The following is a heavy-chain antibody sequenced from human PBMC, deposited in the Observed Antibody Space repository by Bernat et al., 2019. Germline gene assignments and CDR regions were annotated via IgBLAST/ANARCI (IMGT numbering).Heavy chain of an antibody. V-gene: IGHV3-33*01. CDR1: GFTFSSYG. CDR3: ARTLTDPNRPQHYYYYYMDV. CDR2: IWYDGSNK. Sequence: QVQLVESGGGVVQPGRSLRLSCAASGFTFSSYGMHWVRQAPGKGLEWVAVIWYDGSNKYYADSVKGRFTISRDNSKNTLYLQMNSLRAEDTAVYYCARTLTDPNRPQHYYYYYMDVWGKGTTVTVSS. D-gene: IGHD1-14*01. J-gene: IGHJ6*03.